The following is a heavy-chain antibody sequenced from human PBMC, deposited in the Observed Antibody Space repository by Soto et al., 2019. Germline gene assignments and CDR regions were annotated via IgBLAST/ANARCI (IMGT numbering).Heavy chain of an antibody. D-gene: IGHD6-13*01. V-gene: IGHV4-59*01. J-gene: IGHJ4*02. CDR3: ARYRREAVAGYTLDK. CDR1: VGSISSNY. Sequence: SETLSLTCTVSVGSISSNYWTWIRQPPGKGLEWIGYVYNSGSTNYNPSLKSRVTISEDTSKSQFSLKVNSMTAADTAVYYCARYRREAVAGYTLDKWGQGTLVTGSS. CDR2: VYNSGST.